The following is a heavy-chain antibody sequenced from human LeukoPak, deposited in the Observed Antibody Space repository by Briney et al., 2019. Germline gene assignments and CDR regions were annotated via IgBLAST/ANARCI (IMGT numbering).Heavy chain of an antibody. J-gene: IGHJ6*03. D-gene: IGHD3-10*01. CDR1: GGTFITYG. CDR2: INPNSGNT. Sequence: ASVKVSCKASGGTFITYGINWVRQAPGQGLEWMGWINPNSGNTGYAQKSQGRVTMTRNTSISTAYMELSSLRSEDTAVYYCAIRYGSGEKYYYYYYMDVWGKGTTVTVSS. CDR3: AIRYGSGEKYYYYYYMDV. V-gene: IGHV1-8*02.